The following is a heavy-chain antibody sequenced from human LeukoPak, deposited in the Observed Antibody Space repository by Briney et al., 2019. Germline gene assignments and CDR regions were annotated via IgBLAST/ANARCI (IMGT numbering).Heavy chain of an antibody. CDR1: GFTFSDYW. J-gene: IGHJ4*02. CDR3: ARDGGYCSGGSCYWEC. D-gene: IGHD2-15*01. V-gene: IGHV3-7*01. Sequence: PGGSLRLSCAASGFTFSDYWMRWVRQAPGKGLEWVASIRQDGSEDYYVDSVKGRFTISRDNAKKSMYLQMNSLRADDTAVYYCARDGGYCSGGSCYWECWGQGTLVIVPT. CDR2: IRQDGSED.